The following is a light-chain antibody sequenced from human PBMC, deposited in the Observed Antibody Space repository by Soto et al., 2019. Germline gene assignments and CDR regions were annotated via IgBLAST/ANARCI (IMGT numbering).Light chain of an antibody. CDR3: QQYDNLPPTWT. Sequence: DIQMTQSPSSLSASVGNRVTITCQTSQDIATYLNWYQQKPGKAPNLLIYDASNLETGVPSRFSGGGSGTHFTFTISNLQPEDIATYYCQQYDNLPPTWTFGQGTIVAIK. CDR2: DAS. V-gene: IGKV1-33*01. CDR1: QDIATY. J-gene: IGKJ1*01.